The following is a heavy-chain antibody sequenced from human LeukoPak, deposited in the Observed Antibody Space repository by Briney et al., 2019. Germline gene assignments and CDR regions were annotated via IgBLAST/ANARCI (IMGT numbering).Heavy chain of an antibody. D-gene: IGHD3-10*01. Sequence: PGGSLRVSCGTSGFTFAGSAMNWVRQAPGKGPEWVSAISGSGSSTFYADSVRGRFTISRDNSKNTLFLEMNSLRADDTAVYYCAKDRDSGRPSVRIDFWGQGTRVTVSS. CDR3: AKDRDSGRPSVRIDF. V-gene: IGHV3-23*01. CDR1: GFTFAGSA. CDR2: ISGSGSST. J-gene: IGHJ4*02.